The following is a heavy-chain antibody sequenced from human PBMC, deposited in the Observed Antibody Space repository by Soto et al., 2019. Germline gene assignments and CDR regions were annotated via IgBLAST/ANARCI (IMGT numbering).Heavy chain of an antibody. CDR2: IYPGDSDT. D-gene: IGHD6-19*01. CDR3: ARRTYSSGWAARDYYYGMDV. V-gene: IGHV5-51*01. CDR1: GYSFTSYW. J-gene: IGHJ6*02. Sequence: GESLKISCKGSGYSFTSYWIGWVRQMPGKGLEWMGIIYPGDSDTRYSPSFQCQVTISADKSISTAYLQWSSLKASDTAMYYCARRTYSSGWAARDYYYGMDVWGQGTTVTVSS.